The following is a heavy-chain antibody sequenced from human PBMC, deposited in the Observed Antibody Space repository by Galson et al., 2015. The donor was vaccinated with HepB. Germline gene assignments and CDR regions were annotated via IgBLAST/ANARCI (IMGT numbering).Heavy chain of an antibody. CDR3: ATERGTYGDYRFDL. D-gene: IGHD4-17*01. Sequence: SVKVSCKASGYTFTAYGMHWVRQAPGQRLEWMGWINTGNGNTKYSQKLQGRLTITRDTSASTAYMELRSLTSEDTAVYYCATERGTYGDYRFDLWSQGTLVTVSS. CDR1: GYTFTAYG. V-gene: IGHV1-3*04. J-gene: IGHJ4*02. CDR2: INTGNGNT.